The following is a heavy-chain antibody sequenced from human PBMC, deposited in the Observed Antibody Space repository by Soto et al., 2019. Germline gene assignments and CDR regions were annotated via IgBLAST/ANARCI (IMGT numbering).Heavy chain of an antibody. J-gene: IGHJ6*02. CDR1: GGSISGYY. CDR2: LFYSGPP. CDR3: ARDRMAADSGPYYSCWRYYGMDV. D-gene: IGHD3-10*01. V-gene: IGHV4-59*01. Sequence: SETLSLTCSVSGGSISGYYWSWIRQAPGKGLEYIGHLFYSGPPNLSPSLKSRVAMSVDMSKNQFSLRLISVTAADTAVDYCARDRMAADSGPYYSCWRYYGMDVWGQGTTVTVS.